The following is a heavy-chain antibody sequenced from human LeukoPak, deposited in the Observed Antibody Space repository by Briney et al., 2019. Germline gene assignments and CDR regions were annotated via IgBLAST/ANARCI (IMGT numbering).Heavy chain of an antibody. J-gene: IGHJ5*02. Sequence: GASVKVSCKASGYTFTSYGISWVRQAPGQGLEWMGWISAYNGNSNYAQKLQGRVTMTTDTSTSTAYMELRSLRSDDTAVYYCARGSRIAAAGFWFDPSGQGTLVTVSS. V-gene: IGHV1-18*01. D-gene: IGHD6-13*01. CDR1: GYTFTSYG. CDR2: ISAYNGNS. CDR3: ARGSRIAAAGFWFDP.